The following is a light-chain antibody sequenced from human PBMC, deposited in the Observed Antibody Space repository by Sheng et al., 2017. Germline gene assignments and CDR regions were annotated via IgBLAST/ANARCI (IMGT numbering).Light chain of an antibody. V-gene: IGKV1-27*01. J-gene: IGKJ1*01. CDR2: AAS. Sequence: DIQMTQSPSSLSASVGDRVTITCRASQSISSYLNWYQQKPGKVPKLLIYAASTLQSGVPSRFSGSGSGTYFTLTISSLQPEDVATYYCQKYNSARWTFGQGTKVEIK. CDR3: QKYNSARWT. CDR1: QSISSY.